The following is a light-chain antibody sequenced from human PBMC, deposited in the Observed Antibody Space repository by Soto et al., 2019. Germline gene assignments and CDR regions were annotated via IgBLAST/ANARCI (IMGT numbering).Light chain of an antibody. CDR1: QSVTNNF. Sequence: IVLTQSPGTLSLSPGERATLSCGASQSVTNNFLAWYQQKPRQAPRLLIHGASSRATGVPYRFSGSGSGTDFTLTISRREPGDFAVYYCQQYGTPLFTFGPGTNVDIK. CDR3: QQYGTPLFT. CDR2: GAS. V-gene: IGKV3-20*01. J-gene: IGKJ3*01.